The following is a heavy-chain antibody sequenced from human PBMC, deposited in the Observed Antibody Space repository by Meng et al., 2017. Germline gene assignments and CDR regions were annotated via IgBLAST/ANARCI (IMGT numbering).Heavy chain of an antibody. CDR3: SRDDYGDYFNY. CDR2: INPNSGGT. J-gene: IGHJ4*02. V-gene: IGHV1-2*06. Sequence: VQLEQSGAEVKKPGAPVKVSCKASGYTLTGYYMHWVRQAPGQGLEWMGRINPNSGGTNYAQKFQGRVTMTRDTSISTAYRELSSLRSDDTAVYYCSRDDYGDYFNYWGQGTLVTVSS. CDR1: GYTLTGYY. D-gene: IGHD4-17*01.